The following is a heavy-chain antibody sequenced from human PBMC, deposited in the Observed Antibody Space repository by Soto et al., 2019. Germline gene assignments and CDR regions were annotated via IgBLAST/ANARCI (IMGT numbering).Heavy chain of an antibody. D-gene: IGHD2-2*01. J-gene: IGHJ4*02. CDR3: ARGSLECSSTSCYEY. CDR1: GYTFTSSD. Sequence: QVQLVQSGAELRKPGASVKVSCKASGYTFTSSDINWVRQATGQGLEWMGWMNPNSGNTGYAQKFQGRVTMTRNTSISTAYMELNGPRSEDTAVYYCARGSLECSSTSCYEYWGQGTLVTVSS. V-gene: IGHV1-8*01. CDR2: MNPNSGNT.